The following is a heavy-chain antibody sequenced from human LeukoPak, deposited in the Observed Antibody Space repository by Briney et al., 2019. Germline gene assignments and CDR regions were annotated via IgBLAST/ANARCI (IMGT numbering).Heavy chain of an antibody. V-gene: IGHV3-21*01. CDR2: ISSSSCYI. CDR3: ARDVSYDFWSGYAPYYFDY. D-gene: IGHD3-3*01. CDR1: GFTFSSYS. Sequence: GGSLRLSCAASGFTFSSYSMNWVRQAPGRGLEWVSSISSSSCYIYYADSVKGRFTIFRDNAKNSLYLQMNSLRAEDTAVYYCARDVSYDFWSGYAPYYFDYWGQGTLVTVSS. J-gene: IGHJ4*02.